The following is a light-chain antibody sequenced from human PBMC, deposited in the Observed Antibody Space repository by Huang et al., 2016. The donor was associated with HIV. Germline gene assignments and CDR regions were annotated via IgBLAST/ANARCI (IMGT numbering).Light chain of an antibody. CDR2: DAS. CDR3: QQRNSWPPIT. V-gene: IGKV3-11*01. J-gene: IGKJ5*01. CDR1: QSVVN. Sequence: EIVLTQSPATLSLSPGERATLSCRASQSVVNVVWYQHKPGQAPRLLIYDASNRASGIPARFSGSGSGTDFTLTVNILQPEDSAVYYGQQRNSWPPITFGQGTRLEMK.